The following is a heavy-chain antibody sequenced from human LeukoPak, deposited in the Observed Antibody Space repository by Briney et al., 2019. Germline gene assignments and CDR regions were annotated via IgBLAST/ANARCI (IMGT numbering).Heavy chain of an antibody. J-gene: IGHJ3*02. Sequence: GGSLRLSCAASGFTFSSYGTHWVRQAPGKGLEWVAVISYDGSNKYYADSVKGRFTISRDNSKNTLYLQMNSLRAEDTAVYYCVFEGRADAFDIWGQGTMVTVSS. CDR2: ISYDGSNK. CDR1: GFTFSSYG. CDR3: VFEGRADAFDI. D-gene: IGHD3-10*01. V-gene: IGHV3-30*03.